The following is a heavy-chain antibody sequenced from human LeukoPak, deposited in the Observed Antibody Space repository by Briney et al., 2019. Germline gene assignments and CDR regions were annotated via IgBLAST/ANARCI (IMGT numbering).Heavy chain of an antibody. V-gene: IGHV3-64*01. J-gene: IGHJ4*02. CDR3: ARGGSIAARPIDY. Sequence: GGSLRLSCAASGFTFSSYAMHWARQAPGKGLEYVSAISSNGGSTYYANSVKGRFTISRDNSKNTLFLQMGSLRAEDMAVYYCARGGSIAARPIDYWGQGTLVTVSS. D-gene: IGHD6-6*01. CDR1: GFTFSSYA. CDR2: ISSNGGST.